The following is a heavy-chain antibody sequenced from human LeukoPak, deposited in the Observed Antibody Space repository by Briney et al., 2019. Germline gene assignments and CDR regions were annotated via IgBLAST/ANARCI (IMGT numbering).Heavy chain of an antibody. CDR1: GYTFTSYY. V-gene: IGHV1-46*03. D-gene: IGHD2-2*01. Sequence: ASVKVSCKPSGYTFTSYYMHWVRQAPGQGLEWMGIINPSGGSTSYAQKFQGRVTMTRDTSTSTVYMELSSLRSEDTAVYYCARPKGLYQLLAPFDYWGQGTLVTVSS. J-gene: IGHJ4*02. CDR2: INPSGGST. CDR3: ARPKGLYQLLAPFDY.